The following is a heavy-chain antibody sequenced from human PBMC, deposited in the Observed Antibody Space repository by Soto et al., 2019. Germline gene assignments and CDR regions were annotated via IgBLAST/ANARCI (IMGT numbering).Heavy chain of an antibody. CDR2: IYNCGIT. J-gene: IGHJ5*01. D-gene: IGHD3-10*01. CDR3: AGGATVYGAVSRFRLDS. V-gene: IGHV4-30-4*01. CDR1: GGSISSGDYS. Sequence: SETLSLTCTVSGGSISSGDYSWSWVRQSPGKGLEWIGHIYNCGITYYNPSLKSRVVISIDTSRNQFSLRLNSLTAADRAVYFGAGGATVYGAVSRFRLDSWGQGTVVTVSS.